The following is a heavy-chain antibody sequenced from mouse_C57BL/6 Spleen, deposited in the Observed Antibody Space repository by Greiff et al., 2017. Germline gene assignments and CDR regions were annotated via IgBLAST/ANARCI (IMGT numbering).Heavy chain of an antibody. D-gene: IGHD3-1*01. CDR3: ARDRAGTRAMDY. J-gene: IGHJ4*01. Sequence: DVQLQESGPGLVKPSQSLSLTCSVTGYSITSGYYWNWIRQFPGNKLEWMGYISYDGSNNYNPSLKNRISITRDTSKNQFFLKLNSVTTEDTATYYCARDRAGTRAMDYWGQGTSVTVSS. V-gene: IGHV3-6*01. CDR2: ISYDGSN. CDR1: GYSITSGYY.